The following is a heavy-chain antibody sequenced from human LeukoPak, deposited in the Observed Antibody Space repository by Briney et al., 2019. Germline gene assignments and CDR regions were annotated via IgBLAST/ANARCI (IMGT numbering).Heavy chain of an antibody. CDR1: GGSISSYY. D-gene: IGHD6-13*01. J-gene: IGHJ4*02. CDR2: IYYSGNT. CDR3: ARDPAAAPGWYFDY. Sequence: PSETLSPTCTVSGGSISSYYWSWIRQPPGKGLEWIGYIYYSGNTNYNPSLKSRVTISVDTSKNQFSLKLSSVTAADTAVYYCARDPAAAPGWYFDYWGQGTLVTVSS. V-gene: IGHV4-59*01.